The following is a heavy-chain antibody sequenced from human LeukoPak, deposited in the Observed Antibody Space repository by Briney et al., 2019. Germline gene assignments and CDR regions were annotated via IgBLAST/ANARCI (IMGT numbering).Heavy chain of an antibody. CDR2: INHSGST. D-gene: IGHD6-19*01. Sequence: PSETLSLTCAVYGGSFSGYYWSWIRQPPGKGLEWIGEINHSGSTSYNPSLKSRVTMSVDTSKNQFSLKLSSVTAADTAVYYCARSFLGGWYYFDYWGQGTLVTVSS. CDR1: GGSFSGYY. V-gene: IGHV4-34*01. J-gene: IGHJ4*02. CDR3: ARSFLGGWYYFDY.